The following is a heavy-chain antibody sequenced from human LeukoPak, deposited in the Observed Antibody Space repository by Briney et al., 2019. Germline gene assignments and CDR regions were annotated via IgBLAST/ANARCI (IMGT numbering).Heavy chain of an antibody. Sequence: GGSLRLSCAASGFTFSSYGMHWVRQAPGKGLEWVAVISYDGGNKYYADSVKGRFTISRDNSKNTLYLQMNSLRAEDTAVYYCAKDMFYDGYSSGWPFDYWGQGTLVTVSS. CDR3: AKDMFYDGYSSGWPFDY. D-gene: IGHD6-19*01. V-gene: IGHV3-30*18. CDR1: GFTFSSYG. CDR2: ISYDGGNK. J-gene: IGHJ4*02.